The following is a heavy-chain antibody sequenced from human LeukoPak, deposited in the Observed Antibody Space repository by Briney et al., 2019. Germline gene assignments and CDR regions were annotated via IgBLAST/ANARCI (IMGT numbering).Heavy chain of an antibody. CDR2: IRYDGSNK. CDR1: GFTFSSYG. D-gene: IGHD2-8*01. Sequence: PGGSLRLSCAASGFTFSSYGMHWVRQAPGKGLEWVAFIRYDGSNKYYADSVKGRFTISRDNSKNTLYLQMNSLKTEDTAVYYCTRREDIVLTMYGSDAFDIWGQGTMVTVSS. V-gene: IGHV3-30*02. CDR3: TRREDIVLTMYGSDAFDI. J-gene: IGHJ3*02.